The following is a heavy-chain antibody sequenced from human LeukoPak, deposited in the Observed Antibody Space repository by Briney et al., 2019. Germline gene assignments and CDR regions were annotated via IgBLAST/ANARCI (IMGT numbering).Heavy chain of an antibody. CDR1: GGSISSYY. V-gene: IGHV4-4*07. Sequence: SETLSLTCTVSGGSISSYYWSWIRQPAGKGLEWIGRIYTSGSTNYNPSLKSRVTMSVDTSKNQFSLKLSSVTAADTAVYYCARDSPRLLWFGEPQYYYYMDVWGKGTTVTVSS. J-gene: IGHJ6*03. D-gene: IGHD3-10*01. CDR2: IYTSGST. CDR3: ARDSPRLLWFGEPQYYYYMDV.